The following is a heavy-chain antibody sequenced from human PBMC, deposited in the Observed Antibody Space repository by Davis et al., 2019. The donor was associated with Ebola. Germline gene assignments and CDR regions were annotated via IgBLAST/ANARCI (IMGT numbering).Heavy chain of an antibody. CDR1: GYTFSGYY. CDR2: INPNSGGS. Sequence: ASVKVSCQASGYTFSGYYIHWVRQAPGQGLEWMGWINPNSGGSNYAQKFQGRVTMTRDTSINTAYMELSRLRSDDTAIYYCARGYCTGGICSEHWFDPWGQGALVTVSS. CDR3: ARGYCTGGICSEHWFDP. J-gene: IGHJ5*02. D-gene: IGHD2-15*01. V-gene: IGHV1-2*02.